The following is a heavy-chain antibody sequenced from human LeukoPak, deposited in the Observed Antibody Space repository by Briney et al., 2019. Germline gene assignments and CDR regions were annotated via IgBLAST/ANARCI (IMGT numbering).Heavy chain of an antibody. J-gene: IGHJ4*02. Sequence: SVKVSCKASGYPFINYAITWVRQAPGQGLEWMGRIIPIFGTANYAQKFQGRVTITTDESTSTAYMELSSLRSEDTAVYYCAREDSSGYYLRDYWGQGTLVTVSS. CDR2: IIPIFGTA. CDR3: AREDSSGYYLRDY. CDR1: GYPFINYA. D-gene: IGHD3-22*01. V-gene: IGHV1-69*05.